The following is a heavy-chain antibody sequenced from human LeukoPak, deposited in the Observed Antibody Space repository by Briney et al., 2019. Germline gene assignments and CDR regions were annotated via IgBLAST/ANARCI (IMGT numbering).Heavy chain of an antibody. D-gene: IGHD6-13*01. V-gene: IGHV3-23*01. Sequence: AGGSLRLSCAASGFTFSNYAFHWVRQAPGKGLEWVSAISGSGGSTYYADSVKGRFTISRDNSKNTLYLQMNSLRAEDTAVYYCATSSWKKFDYWGQGTLVTVSS. J-gene: IGHJ4*02. CDR2: ISGSGGST. CDR3: ATSSWKKFDY. CDR1: GFTFSNYA.